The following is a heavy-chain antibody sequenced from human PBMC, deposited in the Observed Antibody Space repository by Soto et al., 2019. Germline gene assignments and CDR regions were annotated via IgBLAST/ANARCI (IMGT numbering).Heavy chain of an antibody. D-gene: IGHD3-10*01. V-gene: IGHV3-53*04. Sequence: GGSLRLSCAASGFTVSSNYMSWVRQAPGKGLEWVSVIYSGGSTYYADSVKGRFTISRHNSKNTLYLQMNSLRAEDTAVYYCAREVYYYGLYYMDVWGKGTTVTVSS. CDR2: IYSGGST. CDR3: AREVYYYGLYYMDV. J-gene: IGHJ6*03. CDR1: GFTVSSNY.